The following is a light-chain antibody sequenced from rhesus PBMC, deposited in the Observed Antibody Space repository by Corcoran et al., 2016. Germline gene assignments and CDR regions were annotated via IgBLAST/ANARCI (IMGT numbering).Light chain of an antibody. J-gene: IGKJ4*01. CDR1: QGISDC. V-gene: IGKV1-36*02. CDR2: STS. Sequence: DIQMTQSPSSLSASVGDRVTITCRASQGISDCLSWYQQKPGKAPNRLIYSTSTLERGVPSRFSGNGSGTEFTLTIRSLQPEDFAAYYCLQGYSTPFTFGGGTKVELK. CDR3: LQGYSTPFT.